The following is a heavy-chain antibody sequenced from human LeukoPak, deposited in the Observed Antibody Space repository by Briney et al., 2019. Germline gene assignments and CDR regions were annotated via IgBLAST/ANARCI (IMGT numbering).Heavy chain of an antibody. Sequence: ASVKVSCKASGYTFTSYDINWVRQATGQGLEWMGWMNPNSGNTGYAQKFQGRVTITRNTSISTAYMELSSLRSEDTAVYYCARCYIVVVPTAPMDVWGKGTTVTVSS. CDR1: GYTFTSYD. D-gene: IGHD2-2*01. CDR2: MNPNSGNT. CDR3: ARCYIVVVPTAPMDV. J-gene: IGHJ6*03. V-gene: IGHV1-8*03.